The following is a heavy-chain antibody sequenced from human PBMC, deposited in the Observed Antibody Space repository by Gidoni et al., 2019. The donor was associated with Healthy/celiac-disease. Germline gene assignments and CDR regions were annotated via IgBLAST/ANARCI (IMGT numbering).Heavy chain of an antibody. D-gene: IGHD2-2*01. CDR1: GFTFSDYY. CDR3: ARVDVWEVPAAMPGYSSSWYFDY. V-gene: IGHV3-11*05. J-gene: IGHJ4*02. CDR2: ISSSSSYT. Sequence: QVQLVESGGGLVKPGGSLRLSCAASGFTFSDYYMSWIRQAPGKGLEWVSYISSSSSYTNYADSVKGRFTISRDNAKNSLYLQMNSLRAEDTAVYYCARVDVWEVPAAMPGYSSSWYFDYWGQGTLVTVSS.